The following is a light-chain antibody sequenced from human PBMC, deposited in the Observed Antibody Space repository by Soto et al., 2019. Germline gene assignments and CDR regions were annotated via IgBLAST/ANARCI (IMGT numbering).Light chain of an antibody. J-gene: IGKJ3*01. Sequence: EIVMTQSPATLSVSPGERATLSCRASQSVRSNLAWYQQKPGQAPRLLIYGASTRATGIPARFSGSGSGTEFTLTFSSLQPEDFAVYYCQQYGSSGVTFGPGTKVDIK. CDR2: GAS. CDR3: QQYGSSGVT. V-gene: IGKV3-15*01. CDR1: QSVRSN.